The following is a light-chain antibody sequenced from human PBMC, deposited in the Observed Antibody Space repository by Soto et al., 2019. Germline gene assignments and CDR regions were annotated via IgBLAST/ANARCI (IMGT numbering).Light chain of an antibody. J-gene: IGLJ1*01. CDR1: SSDIGGSNY. Sequence: QSALTQPASVSGSPGQSITISCAGTSSDIGGSNYVSWYQQHPGKAPKLMIYGVSNRPSGVSNRFSGSKSGNTASLTISGLQAEDEADYFCYSSRSSSSTFYVFGTGTKVPS. CDR3: YSSRSSSSTFYV. V-gene: IGLV2-14*03. CDR2: GVS.